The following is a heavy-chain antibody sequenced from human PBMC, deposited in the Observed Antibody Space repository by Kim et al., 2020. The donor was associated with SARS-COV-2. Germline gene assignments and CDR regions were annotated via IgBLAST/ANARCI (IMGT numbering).Heavy chain of an antibody. CDR2: INHSGST. J-gene: IGHJ3*02. V-gene: IGHV4-34*01. D-gene: IGHD2-2*02. CDR3: ARTPPRYCSSTSCYTGAFDI. Sequence: SETLSLTCAVYGGSFSGYYWSWIRQPPVKGLEWIGEINHSGSTNYNPSLKSRVTISVDTSKNQFSLKLSSVTAADTAVYYCARTPPRYCSSTSCYTGAFDIWGQGTMVTVSS. CDR1: GGSFSGYY.